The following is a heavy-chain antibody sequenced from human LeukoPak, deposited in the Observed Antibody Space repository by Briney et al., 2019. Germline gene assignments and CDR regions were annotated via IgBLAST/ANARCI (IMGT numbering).Heavy chain of an antibody. V-gene: IGHV3-23*01. D-gene: IGHD1-26*01. CDR3: AKGPSGSYLDY. Sequence: GGSLRLSCAASGFTLSNYAMSWVRQAPGKGLEWVSTISGSGGNTYYADSVKGRFTISRDNSKNTLYLQMSSLRAEDTAVYFCAKGPSGSYLDYWGQGTLVTASS. CDR1: GFTLSNYA. J-gene: IGHJ4*02. CDR2: ISGSGGNT.